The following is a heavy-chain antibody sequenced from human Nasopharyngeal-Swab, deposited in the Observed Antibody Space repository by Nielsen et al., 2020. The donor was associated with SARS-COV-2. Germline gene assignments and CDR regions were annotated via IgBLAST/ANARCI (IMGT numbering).Heavy chain of an antibody. V-gene: IGHV3-7*01. CDR3: ARDYVPQFEYYFDY. CDR1: GFTFSSYW. CDR2: IKQDGSEK. D-gene: IGHD3-10*01. Sequence: GESLKISCAASGFTFSSYWMSWVRQAPGKGLEWVANIKQDGSEKYYVDSVKGRFTISRDNAKNSLYLQMNSLRAEDTAVYYGARDYVPQFEYYFDYWGQGTLVTVSS. J-gene: IGHJ4*02.